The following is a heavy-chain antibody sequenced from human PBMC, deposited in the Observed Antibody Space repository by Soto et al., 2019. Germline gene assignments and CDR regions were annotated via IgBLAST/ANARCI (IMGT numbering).Heavy chain of an antibody. CDR1: GASISTSIYY. Sequence: PSETLSLTCTVSGASISTSIYYWGWIRQPPGKGLEWIGTIYYSGSTYYNPSLMSRVTISVDTSKNQFSLKLRSVTAADTAIYYCARRFEYSTGWYYFDYWGQGTLVTVS. J-gene: IGHJ4*02. D-gene: IGHD6-19*01. CDR2: IYYSGST. CDR3: ARRFEYSTGWYYFDY. V-gene: IGHV4-39*01.